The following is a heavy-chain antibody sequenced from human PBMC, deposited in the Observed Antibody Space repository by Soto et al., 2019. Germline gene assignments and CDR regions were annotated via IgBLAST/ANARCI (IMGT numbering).Heavy chain of an antibody. J-gene: IGHJ5*02. Sequence: PSETLSLTCAVYGGSFSGYYWSWIRQPPGKGLEWIGEINHSGSTNYNPSLKSRVTISVDTYKNQFSLKLSSVTAADTAVYYCARLNYYDSAGGLDPWGQGTLVTVSS. CDR1: GGSFSGYY. V-gene: IGHV4-34*01. D-gene: IGHD3-22*01. CDR2: INHSGST. CDR3: ARLNYYDSAGGLDP.